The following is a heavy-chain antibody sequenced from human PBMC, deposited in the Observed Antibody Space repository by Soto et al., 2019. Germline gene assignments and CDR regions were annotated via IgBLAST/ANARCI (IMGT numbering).Heavy chain of an antibody. CDR1: GGSFSGYY. D-gene: IGHD6-13*01. Sequence: ETLSLTCAVYGGSFSGYYWSWIRQPPGKGLEWIGEINHSGSTNYNPSLKSRVTISVDTSKNQFSLKLSSVTAADTAVYYCARGQGFGSRAFDYWGQGTLVTVSS. V-gene: IGHV4-34*01. J-gene: IGHJ4*02. CDR2: INHSGST. CDR3: ARGQGFGSRAFDY.